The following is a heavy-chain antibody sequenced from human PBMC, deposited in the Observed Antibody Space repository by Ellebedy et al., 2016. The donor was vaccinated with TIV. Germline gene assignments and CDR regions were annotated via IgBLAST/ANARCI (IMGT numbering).Heavy chain of an antibody. CDR1: GFTFSSYG. V-gene: IGHV3-30*18. J-gene: IGHJ4*02. Sequence: GGSLRLXXAASGFTFSSYGMHWVRQAPGKGLEWVAVISYDGSNKYYADSVKGRFTISRDNSKNTLYLQMNSLRAEDTAVYYCAKDPSRYDYGDTTGFFDYWGQGTLVTVSS. CDR3: AKDPSRYDYGDTTGFFDY. D-gene: IGHD4-17*01. CDR2: ISYDGSNK.